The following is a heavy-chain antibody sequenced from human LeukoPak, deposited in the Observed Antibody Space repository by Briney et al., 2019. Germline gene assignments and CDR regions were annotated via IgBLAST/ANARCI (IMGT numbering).Heavy chain of an antibody. CDR1: GFTFSSYW. J-gene: IGHJ4*02. D-gene: IGHD5-18*01. Sequence: PGGSLRLSCVASGFTFSSYWMSWVRQAPGKGLEWVANIKQDGTQSIYVDSVKGRFTISRDNAKNSLYLQMNSLRAEETAVYYCARGTGNTAMVSYWGQGILVTVSS. V-gene: IGHV3-7*02. CDR2: IKQDGTQS. CDR3: ARGTGNTAMVSY.